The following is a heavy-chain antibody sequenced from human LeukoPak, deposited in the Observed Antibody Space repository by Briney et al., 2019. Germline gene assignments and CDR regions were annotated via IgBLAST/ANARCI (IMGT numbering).Heavy chain of an antibody. CDR1: GFTFSSYG. CDR3: AKRPYIVRTITPYFDY. D-gene: IGHD1-26*01. V-gene: IGHV3-23*01. J-gene: IGHJ4*02. Sequence: GGSLRLSCAASGFTFSSYGLSWVRQAPGKGLEWVSAISGGGGSTFYADSVKGRFTISRDNSKNTLYLQMNSLRAEDTAVYYCAKRPYIVRTITPYFDYWGQGTLVTVSS. CDR2: ISGGGGST.